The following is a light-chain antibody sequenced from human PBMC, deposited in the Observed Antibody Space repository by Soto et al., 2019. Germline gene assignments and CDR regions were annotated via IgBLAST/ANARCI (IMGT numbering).Light chain of an antibody. Sequence: EIVLTQSPATLSLSPGERATLSYRASQGVTSYLAWYQQKPGQATRLLIYDPSNRATGIPARFSGSGPGTDFTLTISSLQSEDFAVYYCQPYHNLWTFGQGTKVDIK. V-gene: IGKV3D-11*01. CDR2: DPS. J-gene: IGKJ1*01. CDR1: QGVTSY. CDR3: QPYHNLWT.